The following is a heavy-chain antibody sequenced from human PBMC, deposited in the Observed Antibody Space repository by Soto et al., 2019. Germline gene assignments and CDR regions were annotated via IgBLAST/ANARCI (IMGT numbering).Heavy chain of an antibody. D-gene: IGHD6-13*01. J-gene: IGHJ5*02. CDR1: GYTFTGYY. Sequence: VASVKVSCKASGYTFTGYYIHWVRQAPGQGLEWMGWISAYNGNTNYAQKLQGRVTMTTDTSTSTAYMELRSLRSDDTAVYYCARAPRSSWYAPWGQGTLVTVSS. CDR3: ARAPRSSWYAP. V-gene: IGHV1-18*04. CDR2: ISAYNGNT.